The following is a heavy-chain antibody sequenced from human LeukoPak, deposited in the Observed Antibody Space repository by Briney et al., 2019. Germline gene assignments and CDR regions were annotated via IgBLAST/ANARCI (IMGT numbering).Heavy chain of an antibody. J-gene: IGHJ5*02. D-gene: IGHD2-2*01. CDR1: GGSFSGYY. CDR3: ARGGATYIVVVPAARHSNWFDP. Sequence: SETLSLTCAVYGGSFSGYYWSWIRQPPGTGLEWIGEINHSGSTNYNPSLKSRVTISVDTSKNQFSLKLSSVTAADTAVYYCARGGATYIVVVPAARHSNWFDPWGQGTLVTVSS. V-gene: IGHV4-34*01. CDR2: INHSGST.